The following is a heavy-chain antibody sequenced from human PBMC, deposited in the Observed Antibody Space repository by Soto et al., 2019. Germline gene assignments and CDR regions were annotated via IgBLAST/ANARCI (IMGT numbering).Heavy chain of an antibody. Sequence: YWIGWVRQLPGKGLEWIGYIFYSGTAYYNPSLKSRLTISVDTSKNQFSLKLSSVTAADTPVYYCARTDYGTAYFDPWGQGSLVTVSS. V-gene: IGHV4-30-4*08. J-gene: IGHJ5*02. CDR3: ARTDYGTAYFDP. CDR1: Y. D-gene: IGHD3-10*01. CDR2: IFYSGTA.